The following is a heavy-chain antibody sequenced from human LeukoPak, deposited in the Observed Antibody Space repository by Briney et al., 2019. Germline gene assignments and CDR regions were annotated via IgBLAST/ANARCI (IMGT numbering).Heavy chain of an antibody. CDR2: IYTSGST. J-gene: IGHJ5*02. CDR1: GGSISSYY. CDR3: ARGGYYYDSSGYINWFDP. D-gene: IGHD3-22*01. V-gene: IGHV4-4*07. Sequence: SETLSLTCTVSGGSISSYYWSWIRQPAGKGLEWIGRIYTSGSTNYNPSLKSRVTMSVDTSKNQFSLKLSSVTAADTAVYYCARGGYYYDSSGYINWFDPWGQGTLVTVSS.